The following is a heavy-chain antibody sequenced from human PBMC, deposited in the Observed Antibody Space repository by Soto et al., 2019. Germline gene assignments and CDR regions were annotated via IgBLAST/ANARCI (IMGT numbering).Heavy chain of an antibody. CDR2: ISGSGGST. CDR3: AKGGAAAGTFYYYYYGMDV. V-gene: IGHV3-23*01. J-gene: IGHJ6*02. Sequence: GGSLRLSCAASGFTFSSYVMSWVRQAPGKGLEWVSAISGSGGSTYYADSVKGRFTISRDNSKNTLYLQMNSLRAEDTAVYYCAKGGAAAGTFYYYYYGMDVWGQGTTVTVSS. D-gene: IGHD6-13*01. CDR1: GFTFSSYV.